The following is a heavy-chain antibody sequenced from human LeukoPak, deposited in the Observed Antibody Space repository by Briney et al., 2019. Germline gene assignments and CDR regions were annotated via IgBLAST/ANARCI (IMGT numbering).Heavy chain of an antibody. Sequence: GGSLRLSCAASGFTFSSYSMNWVRQAPGKGLEWVSSISSSSSYIYYADSVKGRFTISRDNAKSSLYLQMNSLRAEDTAVYYCARDPTTAKNVWGQGTTVTVSS. CDR2: ISSSSSYI. V-gene: IGHV3-21*01. J-gene: IGHJ6*02. CDR3: ARDPTTAKNV. CDR1: GFTFSSYS. D-gene: IGHD1-26*01.